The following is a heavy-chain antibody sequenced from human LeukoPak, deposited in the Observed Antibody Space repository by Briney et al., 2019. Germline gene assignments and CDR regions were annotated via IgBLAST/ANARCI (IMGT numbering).Heavy chain of an antibody. Sequence: PGGSLRLSCAASGFTFSSYWMSWVRQAPGKGLEWVANIKQDGSEKYYVDSVKGRFTISRDNAKNSLYLQMNSLRAEDMAVYYCAREGAYSSGWSPFDYWGQGTLVTVSS. V-gene: IGHV3-7*01. CDR1: GFTFSSYW. J-gene: IGHJ4*02. CDR3: AREGAYSSGWSPFDY. D-gene: IGHD6-19*01. CDR2: IKQDGSEK.